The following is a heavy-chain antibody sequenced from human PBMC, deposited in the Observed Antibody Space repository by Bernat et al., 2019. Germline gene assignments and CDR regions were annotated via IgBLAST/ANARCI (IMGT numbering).Heavy chain of an antibody. CDR2: ISTSGSST. J-gene: IGHJ4*02. Sequence: EVQLVESGGGLVQPGGSLRLSCAASGFTFSSYVMSWVRQAPGKGLEWVSAISTSGSSTDYAASMKGRFTISRDNSKNTLYLQVNSLRDEDTAVYYGAKELGMVQGIIPLDYWGQGTLVTVSS. D-gene: IGHD3-10*01. CDR3: AKELGMVQGIIPLDY. V-gene: IGHV3-23*04. CDR1: GFTFSSYV.